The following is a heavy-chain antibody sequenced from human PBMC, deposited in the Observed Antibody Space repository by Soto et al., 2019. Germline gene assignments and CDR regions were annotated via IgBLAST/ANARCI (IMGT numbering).Heavy chain of an antibody. CDR3: ARDRNKIVVVTDDAFDI. Sequence: SLRLSCAASGFTVSSYYMSWVRQAPGKGLEWVSDITRSGSARNYADSVKGRFTISRDNAKSSLYLQMNSLRAEDTAVYYCARDRNKIVVVTDDAFDICGQGTMVTVSS. CDR2: ITRSGSAR. CDR1: GFTVSSYY. V-gene: IGHV3-11*04. J-gene: IGHJ3*02. D-gene: IGHD3-22*01.